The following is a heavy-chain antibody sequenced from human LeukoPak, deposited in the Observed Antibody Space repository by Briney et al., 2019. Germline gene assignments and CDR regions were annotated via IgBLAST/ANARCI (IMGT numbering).Heavy chain of an antibody. J-gene: IGHJ4*02. CDR2: IYSGGNS. CDR1: GFTVSNNY. V-gene: IGHV3-66*04. D-gene: IGHD6-19*01. CDR3: ARQIAGGWSFDY. Sequence: GGSLRLSCAASGFTVSNNYMTWVRQAPGKGLEWVSFIYSGGNSYYADSVKGRFTISRDNSKNKLYLQMNSLRAEDTAVYYCARQIAGGWSFDYWGQGTLVTVSS.